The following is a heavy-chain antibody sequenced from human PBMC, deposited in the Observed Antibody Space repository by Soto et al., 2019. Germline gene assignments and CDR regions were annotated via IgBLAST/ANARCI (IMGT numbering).Heavy chain of an antibody. Sequence: QIALQESGPTVVKPTQTLTRTCTLSGFSLTTTGVGVAWIRHAPEKALEWLAMVYWNDERRYSPSLKSRLTITQDTSKTQVVLTMPYMDPVDTATYFCAHYDSSGYFSHFDSWGQGTLVTVSS. D-gene: IGHD3-22*01. J-gene: IGHJ4*02. CDR1: GFSLTTTGVG. CDR2: VYWNDER. V-gene: IGHV2-5*01. CDR3: AHYDSSGYFSHFDS.